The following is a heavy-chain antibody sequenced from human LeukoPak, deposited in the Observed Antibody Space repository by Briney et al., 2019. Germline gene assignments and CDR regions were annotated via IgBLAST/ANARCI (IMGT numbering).Heavy chain of an antibody. Sequence: SETLSFTCTVSGCTISNSTYYWGWPGQPPGKGLELNANIYCSGCTYYNPSIKSRVTISVDTSNNQVSLRLSSVTPAETAGYYCARLGTGYDSSGYSIGWFDPWGQGTLVTVPS. V-gene: IGHV4-39*01. CDR3: ARLGTGYDSSGYSIGWFDP. J-gene: IGHJ5*02. CDR2: IYCSGCT. D-gene: IGHD3-22*01. CDR1: GCTISNSTYY.